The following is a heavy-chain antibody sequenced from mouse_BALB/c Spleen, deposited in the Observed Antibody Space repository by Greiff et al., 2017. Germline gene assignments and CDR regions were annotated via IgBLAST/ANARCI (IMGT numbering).Heavy chain of an antibody. V-gene: IGHV14-3*02. D-gene: IGHD2-14*01. CDR3: ARSGYRYGGFDY. CDR1: GFNIKDTY. Sequence: EVQLQQSGAELVKPGASVKLSCTASGFNIKDTYMHWVKQRPEQGLEWIGRIDPANGNTKYDPKFQGKATITADTSSNTAYQQLSSLTSEDTAVYYCARSGYRYGGFDYWGQGTTLTVSS. CDR2: IDPANGNT. J-gene: IGHJ2*01.